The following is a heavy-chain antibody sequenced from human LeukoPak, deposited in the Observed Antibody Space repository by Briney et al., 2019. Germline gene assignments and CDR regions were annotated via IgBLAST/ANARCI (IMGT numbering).Heavy chain of an antibody. CDR2: ISWDGGDT. J-gene: IGHJ4*02. CDR3: ARAPGYGAAYYFDY. CDR1: GFTFDDYT. Sequence: QAGGSLRLSCAASGFTFDDYTMHWVRQAPGKGLEWVSLISWDGGDTYYADSVKGRFTISRDNSKNTLYLQMNSLRAEDTAVYYCARAPGYGAAYYFDYWGQGTLVTVSS. D-gene: IGHD1-1*01. V-gene: IGHV3-43*01.